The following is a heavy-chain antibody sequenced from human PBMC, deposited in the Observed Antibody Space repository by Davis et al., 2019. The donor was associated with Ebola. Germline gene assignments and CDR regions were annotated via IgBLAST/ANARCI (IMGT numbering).Heavy chain of an antibody. D-gene: IGHD1-26*01. J-gene: IGHJ6*02. CDR1: GGSISSSSYY. CDR3: ARLVGPIPGDMDYYYYYYGMDV. V-gene: IGHV4-39*01. Sequence: MPSETLSLTCTVSGGSISSSSYYWGWIRQPPGKGLEWIGSIYYSGSTYYNPSLKSRVTISVDTSKNQFSLKLSSVTAADTAVYYCARLVGPIPGDMDYYYYYYGMDVWGQGTTVTVSS. CDR2: IYYSGST.